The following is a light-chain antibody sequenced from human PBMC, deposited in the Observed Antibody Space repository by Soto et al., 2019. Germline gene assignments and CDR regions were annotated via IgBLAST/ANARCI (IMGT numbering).Light chain of an antibody. J-gene: IGKJ1*01. V-gene: IGKV3-20*01. CDR3: QQYGSSPWT. CDR2: GAS. CDR1: QSVISSY. Sequence: EIVLTQSPGTLSLSPGERATLSCRAIQSVISSYLAWYQQKPGKAPRVLIYGASGRDSGVPARFSGSGSGTEFTLTISKLEPEDFAVYYCQQYGSSPWTFGQGTKVDIK.